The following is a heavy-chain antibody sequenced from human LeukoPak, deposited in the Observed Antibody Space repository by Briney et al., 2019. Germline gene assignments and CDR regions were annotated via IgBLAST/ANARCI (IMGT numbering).Heavy chain of an antibody. D-gene: IGHD6-6*01. CDR2: VIPIFGTA. Sequence: SVKVSCKASGYTFTSYGISWVRQAPGQGLEWMGGVIPIFGTANYAQKFQGRVTITADKSTSTAYMELSSLRSEDTAVYYCARDQWDRYSSSSSYYYYMDVWGKGTTVTVSS. J-gene: IGHJ6*03. CDR1: GYTFTSYG. CDR3: ARDQWDRYSSSSSYYYYMDV. V-gene: IGHV1-69*06.